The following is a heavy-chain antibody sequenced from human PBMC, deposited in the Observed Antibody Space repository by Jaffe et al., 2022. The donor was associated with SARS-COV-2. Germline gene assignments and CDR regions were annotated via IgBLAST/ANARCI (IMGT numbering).Heavy chain of an antibody. CDR3: ARDRDYDMLTGYWYYNYGMDV. Sequence: QVQLVESGGGVVQPGRSLRLSCAASGFTFSSYAMHWVRQAPGKGLEWVAIIWSDGSNKYYPDSVKGRFTISRDNSKNTLYLQMNSLRAEDTAVYYCARDRDYDMLTGYWYYNYGMDVWGQGTTVTVSS. D-gene: IGHD3-9*01. CDR2: IWSDGSNK. V-gene: IGHV3-33*01. J-gene: IGHJ6*02. CDR1: GFTFSSYA.